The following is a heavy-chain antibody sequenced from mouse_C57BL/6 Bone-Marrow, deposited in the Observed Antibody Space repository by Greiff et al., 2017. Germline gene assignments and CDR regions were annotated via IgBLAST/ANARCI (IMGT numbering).Heavy chain of an antibody. D-gene: IGHD1-1*01. CDR1: GFNIKNTY. CDR3: ARYLFYYGSSHGHLDV. Sequence: EVQLQQSVAELVRPGASVKLSCTASGFNIKNTYMHWVKQRPEQGLEWIGRIDPANGNTKYAPKFQGKATITADTSSNTAYLQLSSLTSEDTAIYYCARYLFYYGSSHGHLDVCGTGTTPTVSS. CDR2: IDPANGNT. V-gene: IGHV14-3*01. J-gene: IGHJ1*03.